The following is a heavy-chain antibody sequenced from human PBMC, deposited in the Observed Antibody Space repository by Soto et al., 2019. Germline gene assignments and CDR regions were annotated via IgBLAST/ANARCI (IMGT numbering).Heavy chain of an antibody. V-gene: IGHV1-69*13. Sequence: SVKVSCKASGGTFSSYAISWVRQAPGQGLEWMGGIIPIFGTANYAQKFQGGVTITADESTSTAYMELSSLRSEDTAVYYCARDSITMVRGVIIPYGMDVWGQGTTVTVSS. D-gene: IGHD3-10*01. J-gene: IGHJ6*02. CDR1: GGTFSSYA. CDR3: ARDSITMVRGVIIPYGMDV. CDR2: IIPIFGTA.